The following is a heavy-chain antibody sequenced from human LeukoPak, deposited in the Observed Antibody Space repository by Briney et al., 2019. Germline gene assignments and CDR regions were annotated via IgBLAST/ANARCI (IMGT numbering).Heavy chain of an antibody. CDR2: ISGSGGST. J-gene: IGHJ6*02. CDR3: ATSWGPDTSTSRWGRDGVDV. D-gene: IGHD3-16*01. CDR1: GCTFSSYA. Sequence: GGSLRLSCAASGCTFSSYAMSWVRQAPGKGLEWVSAISGSGGSTYYADSVKGRLTISRDNSKNTQYLQMNSLRAEDTAVYYCATSWGPDTSTSRWGRDGVDVWGQGTTVTVSS. V-gene: IGHV3-23*01.